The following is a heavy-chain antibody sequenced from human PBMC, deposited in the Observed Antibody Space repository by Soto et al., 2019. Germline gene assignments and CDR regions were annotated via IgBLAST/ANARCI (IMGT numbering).Heavy chain of an antibody. D-gene: IGHD3-10*01. CDR3: ARGIGVRGVIVYYYYGMDV. Sequence: SETLYLTCAVYGGSFSGYYWSWIRQPPGKGLEWIREINHSESTNYNPSLKSRVTISEDTSKNQYSLKLSTVTAADTAVYYCARGIGVRGVIVYYYYGMDVWGQGTTVT. CDR1: GGSFSGYY. J-gene: IGHJ6*02. CDR2: INHSEST. V-gene: IGHV4-34*01.